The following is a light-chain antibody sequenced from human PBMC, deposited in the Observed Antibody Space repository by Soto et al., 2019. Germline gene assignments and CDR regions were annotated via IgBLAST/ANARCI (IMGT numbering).Light chain of an antibody. CDR1: SSDVGGYNY. Sequence: QSALTQPASVSGSPGQSSTISCTGTSSDVGGYNYVSWYQQHPGKAPKLMIYEVSNRPSGVSNRFSGSKSGNTASLTISGLQAEDEADYYCSSCASSSTLVVFGGGTKLTVL. J-gene: IGLJ2*01. CDR2: EVS. CDR3: SSCASSSTLVV. V-gene: IGLV2-14*01.